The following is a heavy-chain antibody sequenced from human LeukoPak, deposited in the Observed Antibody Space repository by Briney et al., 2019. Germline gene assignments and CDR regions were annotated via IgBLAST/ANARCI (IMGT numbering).Heavy chain of an antibody. CDR1: GGTFNRYA. CDR3: ARDGGYFPNSGSYRHYFDY. CDR2: VIPVFGTT. D-gene: IGHD1-26*01. J-gene: IGHJ4*02. Sequence: ASVKVSCKSSGGTFNRYAMSWLRQAPGQGPEWMGGVIPVFGTTHYAQKFQDRVTITMDEATNTGYMELSSLRSEDTAVYYCARDGGYFPNSGSYRHYFDYWGQGTLVTVSS. V-gene: IGHV1-69*05.